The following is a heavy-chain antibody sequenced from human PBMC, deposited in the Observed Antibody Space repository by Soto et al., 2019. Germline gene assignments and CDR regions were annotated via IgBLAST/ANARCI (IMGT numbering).Heavy chain of an antibody. CDR1: GYTFTSYG. J-gene: IGHJ6*02. Sequence: ASVKVSCKASGYTFTSYGISWVRQAPGQGLEWMGWISAYNGNTNYAQKLQGRVTMTTDTSTSTAYMELRSLRSDDTAVYYCAKYSPTTVTTRYYGMDVWGQGTTVTVSS. V-gene: IGHV1-18*04. CDR3: AKYSPTTVTTRYYGMDV. D-gene: IGHD4-17*01. CDR2: ISAYNGNT.